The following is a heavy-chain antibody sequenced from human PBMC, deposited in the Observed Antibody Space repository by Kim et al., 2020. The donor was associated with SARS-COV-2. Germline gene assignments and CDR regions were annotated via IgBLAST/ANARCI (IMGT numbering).Heavy chain of an antibody. Sequence: ASVKVSYKASGYTFTGYYMHWVRQAPGQGLEWMGRINPNSGGTNYAQKFQGRVTMTRDTSISTAYMELSRLRSDDTAVYYCARDIHGDYGETTFDYWGQGTLVTVSS. D-gene: IGHD4-17*01. CDR2: INPNSGGT. J-gene: IGHJ4*02. CDR1: GYTFTGYY. V-gene: IGHV1-2*06. CDR3: ARDIHGDYGETTFDY.